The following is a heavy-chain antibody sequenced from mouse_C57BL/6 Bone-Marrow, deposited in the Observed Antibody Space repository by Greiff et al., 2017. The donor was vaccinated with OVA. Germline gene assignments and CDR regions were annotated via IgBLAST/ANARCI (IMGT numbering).Heavy chain of an antibody. CDR2: IHPSDSDT. CDR1: GYTFTSYW. Sequence: QVQLKQPGAELVKPGASVKVSCKASGYTFTSYWMHWVKQRPGQGLEWIGRIHPSDSDTNYNQKFKGKATLTVDKSSSTAYMQLSSLTSEDSAVYYCAIEEAQAPDYFDYWGQGTTLTVSS. J-gene: IGHJ2*01. CDR3: AIEEAQAPDYFDY. V-gene: IGHV1-74*01. D-gene: IGHD3-2*02.